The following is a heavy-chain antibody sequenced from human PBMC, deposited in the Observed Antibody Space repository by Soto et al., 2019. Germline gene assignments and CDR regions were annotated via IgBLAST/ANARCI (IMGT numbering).Heavy chain of an antibody. CDR2: IGPESGAT. V-gene: IGHV1-2*02. Sequence: XSVKVSCKASGYTFTCHYIHWVRQAPEQGPEWMGEIGPESGATRYAQKFQGRVTMTRDTSITTVYMELKDLRPDDTAVYYCGRGRSGQIVVFYWGQGPPVTVPQ. CDR1: GYTFTCHY. CDR3: GRGRSGQIVVFY. D-gene: IGHD1-26*01. J-gene: IGHJ4*02.